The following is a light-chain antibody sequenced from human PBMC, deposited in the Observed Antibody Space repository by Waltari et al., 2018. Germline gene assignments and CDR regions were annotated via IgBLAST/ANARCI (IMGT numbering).Light chain of an antibody. CDR2: GNS. CDR3: QSYDTSLSGVI. J-gene: IGLJ2*01. CDR1: SSNIGAGYD. V-gene: IGLV1-40*01. Sequence: QSVLTQPPSVSGAPGQRVTISCTGSSSNIGAGYDVHWYQQLPGIAPKLVIFGNSNRPSGVPDRFACSKSGTSASLAITGLQAEDEADYYCQSYDTSLSGVIFGGGTKLAVL.